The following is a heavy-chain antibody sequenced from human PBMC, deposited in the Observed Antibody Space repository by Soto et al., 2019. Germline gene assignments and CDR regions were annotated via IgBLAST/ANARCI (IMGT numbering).Heavy chain of an antibody. Sequence: GESLKISCKGSGYSFTSYWIGWVRQMPGKGLEWMGIIYPGDPDTRYSPSFQGQVTISADKSISTAYLQWSSLKASDTAMYYCARCGSGSYFASGYYYYMDVWGKGTTVTVSS. D-gene: IGHD3-10*01. V-gene: IGHV5-51*01. J-gene: IGHJ6*03. CDR3: ARCGSGSYFASGYYYYMDV. CDR1: GYSFTSYW. CDR2: IYPGDPDT.